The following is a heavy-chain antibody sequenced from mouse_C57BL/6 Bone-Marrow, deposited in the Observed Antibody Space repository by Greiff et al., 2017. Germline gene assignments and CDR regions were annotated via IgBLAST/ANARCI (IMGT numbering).Heavy chain of an antibody. CDR3: ERDRGGGFAY. CDR2: ISSGGSYT. CDR1: GFTFSSYG. Sequence: EVMLVESGGDLVKPGGSLKLSCAASGFTFSSYGMSWVRQTPDKRLEWFATISSGGSYTYYPDSVKGRFTISRDNAKNTLYLQMSSLKSDDTAMYYCERDRGGGFAYWGQGTLVTVSA. V-gene: IGHV5-6*02. J-gene: IGHJ3*01. D-gene: IGHD2-14*01.